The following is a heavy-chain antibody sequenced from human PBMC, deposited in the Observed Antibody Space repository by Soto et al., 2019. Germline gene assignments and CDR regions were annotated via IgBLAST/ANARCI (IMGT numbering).Heavy chain of an antibody. CDR2: IYSGGST. J-gene: IGHJ4*02. Sequence: GSLRLSCAASGFTVSSNYMSWVRQAPGKGLEWVSVIYSGGSTYYADSVKGRFTISRDNSKNTLYLQMNSLRAEDTAVYYCARDSRTRFSSSWYGGLDYWGQGTLVTVSS. V-gene: IGHV3-66*01. D-gene: IGHD6-13*01. CDR3: ARDSRTRFSSSWYGGLDY. CDR1: GFTVSSNY.